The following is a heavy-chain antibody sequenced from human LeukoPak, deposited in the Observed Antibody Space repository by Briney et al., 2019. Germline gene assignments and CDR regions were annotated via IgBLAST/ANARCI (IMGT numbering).Heavy chain of an antibody. CDR3: VKERGPFDGFDI. CDR1: GFTFSNYG. V-gene: IGHV3-33*06. Sequence: PGRSLRLSRAASGFTFSNYGMHWVRQPPGKGLEWVAVIWADGNNRYYADSVKGRFIFSRDNSKNTLSLQMNSLRAEDTAVYYCVKERGPFDGFDIWGQGTMVTVFS. CDR2: IWADGNNR. J-gene: IGHJ3*02.